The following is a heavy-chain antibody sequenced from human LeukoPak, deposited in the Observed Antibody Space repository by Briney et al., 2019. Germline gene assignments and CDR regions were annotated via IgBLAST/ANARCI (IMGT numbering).Heavy chain of an antibody. Sequence: PGGSLRLSCAASGFTFITYGIHWVRQAPGKGLEWVAFIRYDGTNKWYADSVKGRFTISRDNSKNTLYLQMNRLRVEDTAVYHCAKDRDYGDYPSAYYYYMDVWGKGTTVTVSS. CDR1: GFTFITYG. CDR2: IRYDGTNK. D-gene: IGHD4-17*01. CDR3: AKDRDYGDYPSAYYYYMDV. J-gene: IGHJ6*03. V-gene: IGHV3-30*02.